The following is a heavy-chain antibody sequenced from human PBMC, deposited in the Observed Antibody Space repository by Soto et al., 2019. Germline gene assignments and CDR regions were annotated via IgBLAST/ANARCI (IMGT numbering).Heavy chain of an antibody. Sequence: DVQLLESGGGLVQPGGSLRLSCAASGFTFSDSVMNWVRQAPGKGPECVSVISGSGGRTVYADSVKGRFTISRDNSRNTLYLQMSSLRAEDTAVYYCAKEITNPRRDYYGSGGFDYWGQGTLVTVSS. J-gene: IGHJ4*02. D-gene: IGHD3-10*01. CDR2: ISGSGGRT. V-gene: IGHV3-23*01. CDR1: GFTFSDSV. CDR3: AKEITNPRRDYYGSGGFDY.